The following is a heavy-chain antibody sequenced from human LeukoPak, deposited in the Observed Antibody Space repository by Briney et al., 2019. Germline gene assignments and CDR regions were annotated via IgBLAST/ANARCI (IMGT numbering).Heavy chain of an antibody. Sequence: SETLSLTCAVYGGSFSGYYWSWIRQPPGKGLEWIGEIEHGGSTVYNPSLESRVSMSVDTSKNQFSLRLTSVAAADTAVYYCARVEMATIPNYFYYYMDVWAKGPRSPSP. V-gene: IGHV4-34*01. CDR3: ARVEMATIPNYFYYYMDV. CDR2: IEHGGST. D-gene: IGHD5-24*01. CDR1: GGSFSGYY. J-gene: IGHJ6*03.